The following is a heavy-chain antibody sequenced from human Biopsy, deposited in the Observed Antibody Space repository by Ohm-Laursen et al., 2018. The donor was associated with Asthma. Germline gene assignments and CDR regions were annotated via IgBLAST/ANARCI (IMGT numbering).Heavy chain of an antibody. V-gene: IGHV3-20*01. Sequence: SLRLSCAASGFTFDDYAMSWVRQAPGKGLERVSGINWNGGSTGYADSVKGRFTISRDNAKNSLYLQMNSLRAEDTALYHCARDRAVTGLNDAFDTWGQGTMVTVSS. CDR2: INWNGGST. CDR3: ARDRAVTGLNDAFDT. J-gene: IGHJ3*02. CDR1: GFTFDDYA. D-gene: IGHD4-17*01.